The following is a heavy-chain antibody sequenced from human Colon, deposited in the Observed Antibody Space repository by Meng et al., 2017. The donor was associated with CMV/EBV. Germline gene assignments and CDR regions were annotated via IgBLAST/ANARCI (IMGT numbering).Heavy chain of an antibody. Sequence: EVQLLESGGGLLQRGGSLRRSCAASGFIFKNYAVAWVRQAPGKGLEWVSSISASGATTYYADSVRGRFTISRDNSRDTVYLQMTSLRAEDTAVYYCATVTGTLDPFHYWGQGTLVTVSS. J-gene: IGHJ4*02. CDR1: GFIFKNYA. V-gene: IGHV3-23*01. D-gene: IGHD1-1*01. CDR2: ISASGATT. CDR3: ATVTGTLDPFHY.